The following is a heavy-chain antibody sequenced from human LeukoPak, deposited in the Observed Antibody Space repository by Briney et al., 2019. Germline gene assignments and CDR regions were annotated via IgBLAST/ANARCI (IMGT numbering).Heavy chain of an antibody. D-gene: IGHD3-9*01. CDR3: AKDLYDILTGYFHDAFDI. CDR2: ISGSGGST. Sequence: GGSLRLSCAASGFTFSSYAMSWVRQAPGKGLEWVSAISGSGGSTYYADSVKGRFTISRDNSKNTLYLRMNSLRAEDTAVYYCAKDLYDILTGYFHDAFDIWGQGTMVTVSS. J-gene: IGHJ3*02. CDR1: GFTFSSYA. V-gene: IGHV3-23*01.